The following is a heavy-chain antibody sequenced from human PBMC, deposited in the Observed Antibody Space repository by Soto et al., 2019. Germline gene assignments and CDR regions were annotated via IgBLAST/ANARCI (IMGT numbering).Heavy chain of an antibody. CDR3: ARGHSSLEAAGPRFGQSVFWFDP. CDR1: GYTFTAYY. Sequence: ASVKVSCKASGYTFTAYYMPWVRKAPGQGLEWMGWINPNSGGTNYAQKFQGWVTMTRDTSISTAYMELSRLRSDDTAVYYCARGHSSLEAAGPRFGQSVFWFDPWGQGTLVTVSS. D-gene: IGHD6-13*01. CDR2: INPNSGGT. J-gene: IGHJ5*02. V-gene: IGHV1-2*04.